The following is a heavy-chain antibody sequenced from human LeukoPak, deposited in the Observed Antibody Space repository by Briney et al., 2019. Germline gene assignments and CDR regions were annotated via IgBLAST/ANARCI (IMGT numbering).Heavy chain of an antibody. V-gene: IGHV4-39*07. CDR3: ARLARGPPAVVPPRYYYYMDV. CDR2: IYYSGNT. Sequence: SETLSLTCTVSGDSISSSSSYWGWIRQPPGKGLEWIGSIYYSGNTYYNTSLKSRVTISVDTSKNQFSLKLSSVTAADTAVYYCARLARGPPAVVPPRYYYYMDVWGKGTTVTISS. D-gene: IGHD2-2*01. J-gene: IGHJ6*03. CDR1: GDSISSSSSY.